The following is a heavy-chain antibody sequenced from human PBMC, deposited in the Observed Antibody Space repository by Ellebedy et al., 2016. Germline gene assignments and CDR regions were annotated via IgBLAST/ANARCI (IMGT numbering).Heavy chain of an antibody. V-gene: IGHV3-49*03. CDR1: GFRFGDYA. Sequence: GESLKISCTASGFRFGDYAMTWFRQAPGKGLEWVGFIRHKGYGGTAEYAESVKGRFTISRDDSKSIAYLQMNSLKSEDSAVYYCTRESGGGTDYWGQGTLVTVSS. J-gene: IGHJ4*02. D-gene: IGHD2-15*01. CDR3: TRESGGGTDY. CDR2: IRHKGYGGTA.